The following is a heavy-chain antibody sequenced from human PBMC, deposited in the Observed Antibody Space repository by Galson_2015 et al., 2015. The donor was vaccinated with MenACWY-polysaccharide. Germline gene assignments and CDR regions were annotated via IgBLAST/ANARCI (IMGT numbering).Heavy chain of an antibody. J-gene: IGHJ4*02. CDR2: ISWNSGSI. D-gene: IGHD3-22*01. Sequence: SLRLSCAASGFTFNDYAMHWVRQAPGKGLKWVSSISWNSGSIANADSVKGRFTISRDNAKNSLYLQMNSLRPEDTALYFCAKDKYGDYYDSSGYFDYWGQGTLVTVSS. V-gene: IGHV3-9*01. CDR3: AKDKYGDYYDSSGYFDY. CDR1: GFTFNDYA.